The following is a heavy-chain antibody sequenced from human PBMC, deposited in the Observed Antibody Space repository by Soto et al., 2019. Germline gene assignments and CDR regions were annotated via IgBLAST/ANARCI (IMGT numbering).Heavy chain of an antibody. CDR2: IYYSGST. CDR3: ARPGGRGYFDY. D-gene: IGHD3-16*01. V-gene: IGHV4-39*01. Sequence: QLQLQESGPGLVKPSETLSLTCTVSGVSIGSNSYYWGWILQPPGKGLEWIGSIYYSGSTYYNPSLKSRVTISIDTSKPQFSLKLGSVNAADTALYYCARPGGRGYFDYWGQGTRVTVSS. J-gene: IGHJ4*02. CDR1: GVSIGSNSYY.